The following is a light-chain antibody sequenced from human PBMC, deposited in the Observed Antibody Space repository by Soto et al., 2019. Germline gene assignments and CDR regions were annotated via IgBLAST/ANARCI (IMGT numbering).Light chain of an antibody. V-gene: IGKV1-5*01. J-gene: IGKJ1*01. Sequence: DIHMTQSPATLPASVGDRATITCRASQSISNWLARYQQKPGTAPQLLIYPASTLDSGVPSRFSGSGSGTEFTLTISSLQPDAFATYHRQQYNTYSFGQGTKVDIK. CDR1: QSISNW. CDR3: QQYNTYS. CDR2: PAS.